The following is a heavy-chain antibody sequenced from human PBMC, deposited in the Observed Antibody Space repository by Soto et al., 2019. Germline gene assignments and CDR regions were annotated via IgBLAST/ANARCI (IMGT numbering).Heavy chain of an antibody. Sequence: PGGSLRLSCAASGFTFSTKWMSWIRQAPGKGLDWVANIKEDGSQKYYVDSVTGRFTVSRDNAESSVYLQMNTLTAEDTAVYYCATLLGGRTLFDNWGRGTLVTVSS. CDR2: IKEDGSQK. V-gene: IGHV3-7*01. D-gene: IGHD2-15*01. CDR3: ATLLGGRTLFDN. CDR1: GFTFSTKW. J-gene: IGHJ4*02.